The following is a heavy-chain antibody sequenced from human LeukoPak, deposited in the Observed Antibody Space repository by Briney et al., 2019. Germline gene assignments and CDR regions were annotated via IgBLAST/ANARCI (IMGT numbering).Heavy chain of an antibody. CDR2: ISDDVGGRT. Sequence: GGSLRLSCAASGFTFSNYAMNWVRQAPGKGLEWVSTISDDVGGRTYYADSVRGRFTTSRDNSKNTLYLQMNSLRAEDTALYYCAKGRSLGSSSLFDSWGQGTLVTVSS. CDR3: AKGRSLGSSSLFDS. J-gene: IGHJ4*02. CDR1: GFTFSNYA. V-gene: IGHV3-23*01. D-gene: IGHD6-13*01.